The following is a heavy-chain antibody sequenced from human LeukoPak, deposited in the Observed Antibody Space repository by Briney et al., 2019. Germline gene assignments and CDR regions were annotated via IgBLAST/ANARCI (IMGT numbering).Heavy chain of an antibody. CDR3: AKAPVTTCSGAYCYPFDY. Sequence: GGSLRLSCAASGFSFSDYNMHWVRQAPGKGLEWMAVISYNGINEYYADSVKGRFTISRDNSKSTLLLQMNSLRAGDAAVYYCAKAPVTTCSGAYCYPFDYWSQGTLVTVSS. V-gene: IGHV3-30*18. CDR1: GFSFSDYN. J-gene: IGHJ4*02. D-gene: IGHD2-15*01. CDR2: ISYNGINE.